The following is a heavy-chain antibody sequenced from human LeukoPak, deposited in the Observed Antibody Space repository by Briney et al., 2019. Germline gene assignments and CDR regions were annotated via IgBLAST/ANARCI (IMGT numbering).Heavy chain of an antibody. J-gene: IGHJ5*02. CDR2: VNHSGSA. CDR1: GASFSDYY. Sequence: SKTLSLTCAVYGASFSDYYWSWIRHSPTKGLEWIGEVNHSGSAKYNPSLKSRVTISADKSKNQFFLRLSPVAAADSGVYYCARERASINHDNWFDPWGQGTLVTVSS. CDR3: ARERASINHDNWFDP. V-gene: IGHV4-34*01.